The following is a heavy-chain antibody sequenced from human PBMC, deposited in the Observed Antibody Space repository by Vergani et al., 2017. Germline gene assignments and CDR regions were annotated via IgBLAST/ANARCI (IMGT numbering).Heavy chain of an antibody. J-gene: IGHJ4*02. V-gene: IGHV3-21*01. D-gene: IGHD1-26*01. CDR2: ISSSSSYI. CDR3: ALGGIVGATSPFDY. CDR1: GFTFSSYG. Sequence: VQLVESGGGVVQPGGALRLSCAASGFTFSSYGMHWVRPAPGKGLEWGSSISSSSSYIYYADSVKGRFTISRDNAKNSLYLQMNSLRADDTAVYYCALGGIVGATSPFDYWGQGTLVIVSS.